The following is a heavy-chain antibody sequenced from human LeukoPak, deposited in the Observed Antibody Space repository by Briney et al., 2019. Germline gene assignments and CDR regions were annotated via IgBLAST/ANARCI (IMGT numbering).Heavy chain of an antibody. J-gene: IGHJ5*02. Sequence: GGSLRLSCAASGFIFSNYGMHWVRQAPGKGLEWVAFIRYDGSNKYYADSVKGRFTISRDNSKNTLSLQMNSLRADDTAVYYCAGTAAAGTPNWFDPWGQGTLVTVSS. CDR1: GFIFSNYG. CDR3: AGTAAAGTPNWFDP. D-gene: IGHD6-13*01. V-gene: IGHV3-30*02. CDR2: IRYDGSNK.